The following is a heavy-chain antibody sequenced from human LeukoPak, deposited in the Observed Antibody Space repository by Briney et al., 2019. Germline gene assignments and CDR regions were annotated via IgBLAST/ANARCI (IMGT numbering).Heavy chain of an antibody. D-gene: IGHD4-17*01. CDR3: ARDQGDYGDPALGY. Sequence: ASVKVSCKASGYTFKTYTIHWVRQAPGQRLEWMGWINADRGDTKYSQNFQGRVTITRDTSASTVYMEVSSLRSEDTAVYYCARDQGDYGDPALGYWGQGTLVTVSS. CDR1: GYTFKTYT. J-gene: IGHJ4*02. V-gene: IGHV1-3*01. CDR2: INADRGDT.